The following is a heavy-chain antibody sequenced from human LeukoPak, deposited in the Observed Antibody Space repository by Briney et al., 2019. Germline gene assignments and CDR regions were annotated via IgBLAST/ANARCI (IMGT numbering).Heavy chain of an antibody. CDR2: IIPIFGTA. V-gene: IGHV1-69*13. J-gene: IGHJ6*02. Sequence: ASVKVSCNASGGTFSSYAISWVRQAPGQGLEWMGGIIPIFGTANYAQKFQGRVTITADESTSTAYMELSSLRSEDTAVYYCARADCSSTSCYYPTAYHVYYYYGMDVWGQGTTVTVSS. CDR3: ARADCSSTSCYYPTAYHVYYYYGMDV. CDR1: GGTFSSYA. D-gene: IGHD2-2*01.